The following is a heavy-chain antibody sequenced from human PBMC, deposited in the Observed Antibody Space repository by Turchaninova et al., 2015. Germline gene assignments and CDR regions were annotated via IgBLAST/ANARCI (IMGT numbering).Heavy chain of an antibody. D-gene: IGHD3-10*01. CDR3: ARKSIPRGSGTSIYWNFDL. Sequence: GESGGDLVQPGRSLRLSCAASGFTFDDFAIHWVRQAPGKGLEWVSGISWNINNIVNADSVWGRFTISRDNAKNSLYLQMSSLRTEDTALYYCARKSIPRGSGTSIYWNFDLWGRGTLVTVSS. J-gene: IGHJ2*01. CDR2: ISWNINNI. V-gene: IGHV3-9*01. CDR1: GFTFDDFA.